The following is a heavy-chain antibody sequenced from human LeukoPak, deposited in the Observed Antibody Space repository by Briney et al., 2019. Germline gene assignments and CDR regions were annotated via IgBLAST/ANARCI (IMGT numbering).Heavy chain of an antibody. CDR3: ARGQWLPVFDF. CDR1: GGSISSYY. V-gene: IGHV4-59*01. CDR2: IYYSGST. D-gene: IGHD3-22*01. J-gene: IGHJ4*02. Sequence: SETLSLTCTVSGGSISSYYWSWIRQPTGKGLEWIGYIYYSGSTNYNPSLKSRVTISVDTSKNHFSLKLSSVTAADTAVYYCARGQWLPVFDFWGQGTLVTVSS.